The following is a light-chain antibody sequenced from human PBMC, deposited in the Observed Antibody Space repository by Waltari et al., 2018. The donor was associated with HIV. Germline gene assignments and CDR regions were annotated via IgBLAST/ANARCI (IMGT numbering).Light chain of an antibody. CDR2: SNS. V-gene: IGLV1-44*01. CDR1: SSNIGSNT. Sequence: QSVLTQPPSASGTPGQRVTISCSGSSSNIGSNTVNWYQQLPGTAPKLLIYSNSHGPSGVPDRFSGSKAGTSASLAISGLQSEDEAEYYCATWDDSLNGRVFGGGTKLTVL. CDR3: ATWDDSLNGRV. J-gene: IGLJ3*02.